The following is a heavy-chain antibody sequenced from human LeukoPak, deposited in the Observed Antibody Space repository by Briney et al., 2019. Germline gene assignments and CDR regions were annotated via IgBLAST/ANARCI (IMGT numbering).Heavy chain of an antibody. CDR3: AKYAMREIFFGDY. D-gene: IGHD3-3*01. CDR1: GFSFNNYA. V-gene: IGHV3-23*01. CDR2: ISAGATRT. J-gene: IGHJ4*02. Sequence: GGSRRLSCVASGFSFNNYAMSWVRQAPGKGLEWVSGISAGATRTYYAGSVKGRFTISRDNSMNTLYLHMNSLRAEDTAVYYCAKYAMREIFFGDYWGQGTLVASPQ.